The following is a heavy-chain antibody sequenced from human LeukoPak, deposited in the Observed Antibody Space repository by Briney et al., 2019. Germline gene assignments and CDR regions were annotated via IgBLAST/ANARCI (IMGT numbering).Heavy chain of an antibody. V-gene: IGHV4-34*01. CDR2: INHSGST. J-gene: IGHJ4*02. CDR1: GGSFSGYY. CDR3: ARGKGSGWTFDY. D-gene: IGHD6-19*01. Sequence: PETLSLTCAVYGGSFSGYYWTGIRQPPGKGLEWIGEINHSGSTNYNPSLKSRVTISVDTSKNQFSLKLSSVTAADTAVYYCARGKGSGWTFDYWGQGTLVTVSS.